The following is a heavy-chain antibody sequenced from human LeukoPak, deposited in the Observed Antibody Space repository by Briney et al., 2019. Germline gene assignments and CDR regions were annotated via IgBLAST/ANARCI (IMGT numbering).Heavy chain of an antibody. CDR2: INPNSGGT. Sequence: ASVKVSCKASGYTFPNYGISWVRQAPGQGLEWMGWINPNSGGTNYAQKFQGRVIMTRDTSISTAYMELSRLGSDDTAVYYCARGGSTDSIHSCGGNCYFLDYWGQGTLVTVSS. CDR1: GYTFPNYG. D-gene: IGHD2-21*02. V-gene: IGHV1-2*02. CDR3: ARGGSTDSIHSCGGNCYFLDY. J-gene: IGHJ4*02.